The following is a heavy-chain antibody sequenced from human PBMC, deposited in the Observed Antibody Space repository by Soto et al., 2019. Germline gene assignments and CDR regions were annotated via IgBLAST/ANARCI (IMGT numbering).Heavy chain of an antibody. CDR2: IYYSGST. D-gene: IGHD3-3*01. Sequence: PSETLSLTCTVSGGSISSSSYYWGWIRQPPGKGLEWIGSIYYSGSTYYNPSLKSRVTISVDTSKNQFSLKLSSVTAADTAVYYCSRHGPHDFWSGYYSDYWGQGTLVTVSS. J-gene: IGHJ4*02. CDR1: GGSISSSSYY. CDR3: SRHGPHDFWSGYYSDY. V-gene: IGHV4-39*01.